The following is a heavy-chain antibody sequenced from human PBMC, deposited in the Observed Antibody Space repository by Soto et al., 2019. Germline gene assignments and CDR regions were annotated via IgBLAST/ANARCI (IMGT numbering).Heavy chain of an antibody. Sequence: QVQLQQWGAGLLKPSETLPLTCAVYGGSFSGYYWSWIRQPPGKGLEWIGEINHSGSTNYNPSLKSRVTISVDTSKNQFSLKLSSVTAADTAVYYCARSHDVDTAMVMRYFDYWGQGTLVTVSS. J-gene: IGHJ4*02. CDR3: ARSHDVDTAMVMRYFDY. CDR1: GGSFSGYY. V-gene: IGHV4-34*01. CDR2: INHSGST. D-gene: IGHD5-18*01.